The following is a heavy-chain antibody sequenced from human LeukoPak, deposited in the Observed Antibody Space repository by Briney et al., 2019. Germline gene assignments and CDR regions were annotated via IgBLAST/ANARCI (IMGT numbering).Heavy chain of an antibody. CDR2: IRHDGNDK. Sequence: PGGSLRLSCVASGFTFTSYGMHWVRQAPGKGLEWVALIRHDGNDKYYADSVKGRFTISRDNSKNTLYLQMNSLRAEDTAVYYCANLGYYYDSSGRVADVWGQGTTVTVSS. J-gene: IGHJ6*02. D-gene: IGHD3-22*01. CDR3: ANLGYYYDSSGRVADV. CDR1: GFTFTSYG. V-gene: IGHV3-30*02.